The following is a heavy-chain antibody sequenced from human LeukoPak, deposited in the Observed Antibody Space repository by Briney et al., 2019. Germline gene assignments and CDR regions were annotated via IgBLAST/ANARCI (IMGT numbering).Heavy chain of an antibody. V-gene: IGHV4-34*01. Sequence: SETLSLTCAVYGGSFSGYYWSWIRQPPGKGLEWIGEINHSGSTNYNPSLKSRVTISVDTSKNQFSLKLSSVTAADTAVYYCARVGRYYDSSGYYSYYFDYWGQGTLVTVSS. J-gene: IGHJ4*02. CDR2: INHSGST. CDR1: GGSFSGYY. CDR3: ARVGRYYDSSGYYSYYFDY. D-gene: IGHD3-22*01.